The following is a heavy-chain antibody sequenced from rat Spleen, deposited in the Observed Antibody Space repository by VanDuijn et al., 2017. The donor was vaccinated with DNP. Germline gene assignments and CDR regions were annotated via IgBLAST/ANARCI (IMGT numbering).Heavy chain of an antibody. V-gene: IGHV5-20*01. CDR1: GFTFTDFG. J-gene: IGHJ2*01. Sequence: EVQLVESGGGLVKPGRSMKLSCTVSGFTFTDFGMAWVLQAPTKGLEWVASISFDGNNAYYRDSVKGRFTISRDNAKSILYLQMESLRSEDTATYYCVASAGWGYFDYWGQGVVVTVSS. D-gene: IGHD1-4*01. CDR3: VASAGWGYFDY. CDR2: ISFDGNNA.